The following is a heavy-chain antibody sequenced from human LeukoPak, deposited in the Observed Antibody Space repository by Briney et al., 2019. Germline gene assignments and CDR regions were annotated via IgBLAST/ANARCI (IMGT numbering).Heavy chain of an antibody. CDR3: ARGYYDTRGSAFDI. D-gene: IGHD3-22*01. V-gene: IGHV1-46*01. CDR2: INPSGGGI. CDR1: GCTFSSYY. J-gene: IGHJ3*02. Sequence: VASVKVSCKASGCTFSSYYMHWARQAPGQGLEWMGIINPSGGGISYAQKFQGRVTMTGDTSTSTVYMDLSSLRSEDTAMYYCARGYYDTRGSAFDIWGQGTMVTVSS.